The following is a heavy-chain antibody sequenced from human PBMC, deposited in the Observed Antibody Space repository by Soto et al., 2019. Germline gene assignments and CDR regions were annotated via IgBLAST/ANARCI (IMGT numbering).Heavy chain of an antibody. CDR3: ARVVAEYYFDY. J-gene: IGHJ4*02. D-gene: IGHD2-15*01. CDR2: IYHSGST. Sequence: SETLSLTCTVSGYSISSGYYWGWIRQPPGKGLEWIGSIYHSGSTYYNPSLKSRFTISVDTSKNQFSLKLSSVTAADTAVYYCARVVAEYYFDYWGQGTLVNVSS. CDR1: GYSISSGYY. V-gene: IGHV4-38-2*02.